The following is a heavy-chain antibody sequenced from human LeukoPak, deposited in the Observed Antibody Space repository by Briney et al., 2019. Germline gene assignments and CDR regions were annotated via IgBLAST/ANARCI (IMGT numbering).Heavy chain of an antibody. CDR1: GMIFNNHW. CDR2: INKDGRST. J-gene: IGHJ6*03. CDR3: VRDFRGIGQDYYYMDV. V-gene: IGHV3-74*03. Sequence: PGGSLRLSCAAPGMIFNNHWMHWIRHAPGKGLVWVARINKDGRSTTYAEPVKGRFTISRDNAKNTLPLQMNSLRVEDTALYYCVRDFRGIGQDYYYMDVWGKGTTVTVSS. D-gene: IGHD3-16*01.